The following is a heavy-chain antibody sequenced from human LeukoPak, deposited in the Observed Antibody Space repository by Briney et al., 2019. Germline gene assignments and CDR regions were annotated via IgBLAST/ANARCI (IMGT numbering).Heavy chain of an antibody. CDR2: IIPILGIA. V-gene: IGHV1-69*04. Sequence: SVKVSCKASGGTFSSYAISWVRQAPGQGLEWMGRIIPILGIANYAQKFQGRVIMTTDTSSSTAYMELRSLRSDDTAVYYCARGYGHDYWGQGTLVTVSS. CDR1: GGTFSSYA. D-gene: IGHD2-15*01. CDR3: ARGYGHDY. J-gene: IGHJ4*02.